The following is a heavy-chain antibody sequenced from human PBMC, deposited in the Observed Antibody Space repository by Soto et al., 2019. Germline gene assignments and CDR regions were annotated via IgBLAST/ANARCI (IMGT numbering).Heavy chain of an antibody. J-gene: IGHJ4*02. V-gene: IGHV3-74*01. CDR3: ARIDSTWYPY. CDR1: GFTFSSYW. CDR2: ITSDGSNT. Sequence: EVQLVESGGGLVQPGGSLRLSCAASGFTFSSYWMHWVRQAPGKGLVWVSRITSDGSNTTYADSVKGRFTISRDNAKNTLYLQMNSLRAEDTAVYYCARIDSTWYPYWGQGTLVTVSS. D-gene: IGHD6-13*01.